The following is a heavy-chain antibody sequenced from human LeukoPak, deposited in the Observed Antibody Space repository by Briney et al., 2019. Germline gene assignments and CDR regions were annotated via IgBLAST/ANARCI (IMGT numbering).Heavy chain of an antibody. Sequence: GGSLRLSCAASGLTFSSYWMHWVRQVPGKGLVWVSRINSDGSDTNYADSVKGRFTISRDNAKNTLYLQMNSLRAEDTALYYCVSRYYSSINCYKASGSGAFDIWGQGTMVTVSS. CDR2: INSDGSDT. D-gene: IGHD2-2*02. CDR1: GLTFSSYW. J-gene: IGHJ3*02. CDR3: VSRYYSSINCYKASGSGAFDI. V-gene: IGHV3-74*01.